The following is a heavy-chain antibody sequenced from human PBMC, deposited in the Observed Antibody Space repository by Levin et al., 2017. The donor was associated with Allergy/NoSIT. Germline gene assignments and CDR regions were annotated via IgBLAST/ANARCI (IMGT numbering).Heavy chain of an antibody. Sequence: LTCAASGFTFDDYTMHWVRQGPGKGLEWVSGITWNSGSVAYAESVKGRFTISRDNAKSTLYLEMNGLRVEDTALYYCTKGPYYEILTGYYKPFAPWGQGTQVTVSS. CDR3: TKGPYYEILTGYYKPFAP. D-gene: IGHD3-9*01. J-gene: IGHJ5*02. CDR1: GFTFDDYT. CDR2: ITWNSGSV. V-gene: IGHV3-9*01.